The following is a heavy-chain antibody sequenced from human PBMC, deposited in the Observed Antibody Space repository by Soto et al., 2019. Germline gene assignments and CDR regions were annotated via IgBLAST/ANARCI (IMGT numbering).Heavy chain of an antibody. D-gene: IGHD5-18*01. V-gene: IGHV3-30-3*01. Sequence: PGGSLRLSCAASGFTFRSYHLHWVRQAPGKGLEWVATISTDENKTYYTDSVKGRFTISRDNSKNTLYLQVSSLRAEDTVVYYCARAMDTAMTSKDNWFDPWGQGTLVTVSS. CDR3: ARAMDTAMTSKDNWFDP. J-gene: IGHJ5*02. CDR2: ISTDENKT. CDR1: GFTFRSYH.